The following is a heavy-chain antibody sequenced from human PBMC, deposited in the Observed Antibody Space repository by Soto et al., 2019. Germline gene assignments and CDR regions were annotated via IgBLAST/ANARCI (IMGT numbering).Heavy chain of an antibody. CDR3: AKGGVRGVSVTYVTY. Sequence: GGSLRLSCAASGFTFSNYAMSWVRQAPGKGLEWVSTISGSGSSTYYADSVKGRLTISRDNSKSTLWLQMNSLRAEDTAVYYCAKGGVRGVSVTYVTYSGQGALVTVSS. D-gene: IGHD3-10*01. CDR1: GFTFSNYA. V-gene: IGHV3-23*01. CDR2: ISGSGSST. J-gene: IGHJ4*02.